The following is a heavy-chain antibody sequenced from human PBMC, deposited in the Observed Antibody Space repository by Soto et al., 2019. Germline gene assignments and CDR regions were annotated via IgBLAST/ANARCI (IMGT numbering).Heavy chain of an antibody. V-gene: IGHV3-73*01. Sequence: PWWSMRLAGAASVVTVSGSAMPWVCQASGKGLEWVGRIRSKANSYATAYSASVKGRFTISRDDSKNTAYLQMNSLKTEDTAVYYCTSSRGYSYGQVYYYYGMDVWAQGTTVTVSS. J-gene: IGHJ6*02. CDR2: IRSKANSYAT. CDR3: TSSRGYSYGQVYYYYGMDV. D-gene: IGHD5-18*01. CDR1: VVTVSGSA.